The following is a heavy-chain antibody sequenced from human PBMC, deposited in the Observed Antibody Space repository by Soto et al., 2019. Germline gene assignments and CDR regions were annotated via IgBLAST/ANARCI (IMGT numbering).Heavy chain of an antibody. Sequence: SETLSLTCTVSGGSISSGDYYWSWIRQPPGKGLEWIGYIYYSGSTYYNPSLKSRVTISVETSKNQFSLKLSSVTAADTAVYYCARDGGGDSSGYPYFDYWGQGTLVTVSS. V-gene: IGHV4-30-4*01. CDR2: IYYSGST. J-gene: IGHJ4*02. D-gene: IGHD3-22*01. CDR1: GGSISSGDYY. CDR3: ARDGGGDSSGYPYFDY.